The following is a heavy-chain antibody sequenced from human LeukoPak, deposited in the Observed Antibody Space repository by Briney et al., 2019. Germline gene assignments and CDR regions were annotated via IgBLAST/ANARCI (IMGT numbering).Heavy chain of an antibody. Sequence: SETLSLTCTVSGGSISSYYWSWIRQPPGKGLEWIGYIYYSGSTNYNPSLKSRVTIPVDTSKNQFSLKLNSVTAADTAVYYCARSHSVWTSFDYWGQGTLVTVSS. CDR2: IYYSGST. D-gene: IGHD3/OR15-3a*01. V-gene: IGHV4-59*01. CDR1: GGSISSYY. CDR3: ARSHSVWTSFDY. J-gene: IGHJ4*02.